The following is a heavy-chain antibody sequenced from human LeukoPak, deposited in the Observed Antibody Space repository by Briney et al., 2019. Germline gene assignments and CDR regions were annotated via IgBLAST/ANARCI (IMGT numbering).Heavy chain of an antibody. D-gene: IGHD6-13*01. J-gene: IGHJ4*02. Sequence: PSETLSLTCTVSGGSISSSSYYWGWIRQPPGRGLEWIGSIYYSGSTYYNPSLKSRVTISVDTSKNQFSLKLSSVTAADTAVYYCVRLDVQQLVHDWGQGTLVTVSS. CDR3: VRLDVQQLVHD. V-gene: IGHV4-39*01. CDR1: GGSISSSSYY. CDR2: IYYSGST.